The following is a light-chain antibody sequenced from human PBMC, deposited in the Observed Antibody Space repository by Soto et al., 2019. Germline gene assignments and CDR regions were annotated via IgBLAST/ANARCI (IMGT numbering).Light chain of an antibody. CDR3: QQYETCPHT. CDR2: KAS. V-gene: IGKV1-5*03. CDR1: QSISSW. Sequence: EIQMTQSPATLSASAGDRVTIGCRASQSISSWLAWYQQKPGKAPKLLIYKASILESGVPARFSGSGSETECTLSISSLQSEDFATYYCQQYETCPHTFGQGTKVDI. J-gene: IGKJ2*01.